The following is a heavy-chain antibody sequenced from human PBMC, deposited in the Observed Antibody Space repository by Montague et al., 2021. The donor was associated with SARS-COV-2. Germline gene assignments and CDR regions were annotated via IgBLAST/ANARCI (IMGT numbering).Heavy chain of an antibody. D-gene: IGHD6-13*01. CDR1: GFTFTNYW. J-gene: IGHJ4*02. CDR2: IKADESEK. CDR3: TAVNVAKAGVY. V-gene: IGHV3-7*01. Sequence: SLRLSCAASGFTFTNYWMTWVRQAPGKGPEWLANIKADESEKYYLDSVKGRFTISRDNAKNSLYLQMNSLRAEDTGVYYCTAVNVAKAGVYWGLGTLVTVSS.